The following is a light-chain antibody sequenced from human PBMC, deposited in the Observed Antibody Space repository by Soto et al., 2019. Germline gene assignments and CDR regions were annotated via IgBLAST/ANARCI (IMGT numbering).Light chain of an antibody. V-gene: IGKV1-5*03. CDR3: QQRT. CDR1: QDIRDW. CDR2: NAS. Sequence: DTQLTQSPSTLSASIGDRVTITCRASQDIRDWLAWYQQRPGKAPRLLIYNASTLQSGVPFRFRGSGSGTEFTLTISSLQPDDFATYYCQQRTFGQGTKV. J-gene: IGKJ1*01.